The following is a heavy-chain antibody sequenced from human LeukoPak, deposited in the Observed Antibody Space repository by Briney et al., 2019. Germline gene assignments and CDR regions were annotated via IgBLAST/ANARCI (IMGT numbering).Heavy chain of an antibody. CDR1: GYTFTDYH. CDR2: ISPNSGGT. CDR3: ARELGRNAFDI. Sequence: GASVKVSCKASGYTFTDYHMHWMRQAPGQELECLGWISPNSGGTNYAQKFQGRTTMTRDTSISTAYMELSRLRSDDTAVYYCARELGRNAFDIWGQGTMVTVSS. V-gene: IGHV1-2*02. D-gene: IGHD7-27*01. J-gene: IGHJ3*02.